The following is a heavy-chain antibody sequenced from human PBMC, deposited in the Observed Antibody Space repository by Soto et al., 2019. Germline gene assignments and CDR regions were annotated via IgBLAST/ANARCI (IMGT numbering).Heavy chain of an antibody. CDR1: GFTFSSYS. V-gene: IGHV3-21*01. J-gene: IGHJ4*02. CDR3: ARGVDTAMADYFDY. CDR2: ISSSSSYI. D-gene: IGHD5-18*01. Sequence: GGSLRLSCAASGFTFSSYSMNWVRQAPGKGLEWVSSISSSSSYIYYADSVKGRFTISRDNAKNSLYLQMNSLRAEDTAVYYCARGVDTAMADYFDYWGQGTLVTVSS.